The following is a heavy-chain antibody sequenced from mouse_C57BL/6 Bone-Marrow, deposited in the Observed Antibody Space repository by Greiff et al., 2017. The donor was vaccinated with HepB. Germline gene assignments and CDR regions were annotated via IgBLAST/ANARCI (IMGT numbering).Heavy chain of an antibody. D-gene: IGHD2-4*01. Sequence: VQLQQPGAELVRPGSSVKLSCKASGYTFTSYWMHWVKQRPIQGLEWIGNIDPSDSETHYNQKFKDKATLTVDKSSSTAYMQLSSLTSEDSAVYYCARRDYDRAWFAYWGQGTLVTVSA. J-gene: IGHJ3*01. CDR2: IDPSDSET. CDR3: ARRDYDRAWFAY. CDR1: GYTFTSYW. V-gene: IGHV1-52*01.